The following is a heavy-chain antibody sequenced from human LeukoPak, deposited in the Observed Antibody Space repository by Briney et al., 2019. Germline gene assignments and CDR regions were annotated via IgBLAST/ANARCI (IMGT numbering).Heavy chain of an antibody. CDR1: GFTFSTYT. CDR2: ITATSTSI. D-gene: IGHD6-6*01. V-gene: IGHV3-21*06. J-gene: IGHJ6*02. CDR3: AKERPHGMGV. Sequence: GGSLRLSCTVSGFTFSTYTMNWVRQAPGKGLEWVSSITATSTSIYYADSVKGGFTISRDNAKNSLFLQMSSLRADDTAVYFCAKERPHGMGVWGQGTTVTVSS.